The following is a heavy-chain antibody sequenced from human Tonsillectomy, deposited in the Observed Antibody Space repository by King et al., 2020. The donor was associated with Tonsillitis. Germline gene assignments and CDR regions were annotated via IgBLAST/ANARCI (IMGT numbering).Heavy chain of an antibody. V-gene: IGHV4-38-2*01. CDR3: ARVVVVVPAAIAVGWFDP. J-gene: IGHJ5*02. CDR1: GYSISSGYY. CDR2: IYHSGST. Sequence: VQLQESGPGLVKPSETLSLTCAVSGYSISSGYYWGWIRQPPGKGLEWIGSIYHSGSTYYNPSLKSRVTISVDTSNNQFSLKLSSVTAADTAVYYCARVVVVVPAAIAVGWFDPWGQGTLVTVSS. D-gene: IGHD2-2*02.